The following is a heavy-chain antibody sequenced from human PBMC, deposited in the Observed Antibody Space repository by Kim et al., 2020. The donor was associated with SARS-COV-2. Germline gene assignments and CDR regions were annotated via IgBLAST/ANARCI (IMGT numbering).Heavy chain of an antibody. CDR3: AKDRVFGVVTNRAGFDY. Sequence: VKGRFTISRDNAKNSLYLQMNSLGAEDTALYYCAKDRVFGVVTNRAGFDYWGQGTLVTVSS. J-gene: IGHJ4*02. V-gene: IGHV3-9*01. D-gene: IGHD3-3*01.